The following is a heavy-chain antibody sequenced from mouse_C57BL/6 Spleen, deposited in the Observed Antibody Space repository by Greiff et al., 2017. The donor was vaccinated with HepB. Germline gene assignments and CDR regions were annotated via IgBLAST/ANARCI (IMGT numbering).Heavy chain of an antibody. Sequence: EVQLQQSGPELVKPGASVKIPCKASGYTFTDYNMDWVKQSHGKSLEWIGDINPNNGGTIYNQKFKGKATLTVDKSSSTAYMELRSLTSEDTAVYYCARLNYYGSSRGGWFAYWGQGTLVTVSA. CDR2: INPNNGGT. D-gene: IGHD1-1*01. J-gene: IGHJ3*01. V-gene: IGHV1-18*01. CDR1: GYTFTDYN. CDR3: ARLNYYGSSRGGWFAY.